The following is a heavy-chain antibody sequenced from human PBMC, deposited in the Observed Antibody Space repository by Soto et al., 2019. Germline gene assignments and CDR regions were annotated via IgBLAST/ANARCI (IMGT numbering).Heavy chain of an antibody. Sequence: ASVKVSCKASGYTFTSYDINWVRQATGQGLEWMGWMNPNSGNTGYAQKFQGRVTMTRNTSISTAYMELSSLRSEDTAVYYCARGDCSSTRCYVDYWGQGTLVTVSS. V-gene: IGHV1-8*01. CDR2: MNPNSGNT. CDR3: ARGDCSSTRCYVDY. J-gene: IGHJ4*02. CDR1: GYTFTSYD. D-gene: IGHD2-2*01.